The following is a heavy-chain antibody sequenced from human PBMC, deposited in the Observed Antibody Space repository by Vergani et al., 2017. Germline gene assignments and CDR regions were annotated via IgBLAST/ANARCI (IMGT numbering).Heavy chain of an antibody. CDR2: ISNDGSKK. D-gene: IGHD3-3*01. CDR1: GFSFSSHA. CDR3: AGFLEWLTDYYYYYMDV. J-gene: IGHJ6*03. Sequence: QVQLAESGGGRIQPGRSLRLSCAASGFSFSSHAIHWVRQAPGKGLEWVAVISNDGSKKYYADSVKGRFTISRDNSKNTLDMQMNSLRTQDTAVYYCAGFLEWLTDYYYYYMDVWGKGTTVTVSS. V-gene: IGHV3-30*03.